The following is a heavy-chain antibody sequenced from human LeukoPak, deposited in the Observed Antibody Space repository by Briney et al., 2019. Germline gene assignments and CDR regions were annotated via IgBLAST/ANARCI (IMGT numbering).Heavy chain of an antibody. CDR2: IRYDGSNK. CDR1: GFTFSRYV. D-gene: IGHD6-13*01. CDR3: AKQQQLSEAY. Sequence: GRSLRLSCAASGFTFSRYVIHWVRQAPGKGLEWVAFIRYDGSNKYHADSVKGRFTISRDNSKNTLYLQMNSLRAEDTAVYYCAKQQQLSEAYWGQGNLVTVSS. V-gene: IGHV3-33*08. J-gene: IGHJ4*02.